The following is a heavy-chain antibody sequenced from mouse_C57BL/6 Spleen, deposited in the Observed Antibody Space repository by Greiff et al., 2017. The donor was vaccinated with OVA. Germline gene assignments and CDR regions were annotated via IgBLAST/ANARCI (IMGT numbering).Heavy chain of an antibody. CDR2: ISDGGSYT. CDR3: ARDRDSNYVLYFDY. D-gene: IGHD2-5*01. Sequence: EVKVVESGGGLVKPGGSLKLSCAASGFTFSSYAMSWVRQTPEKRLEWVATISDGGSYTYYPDNVKGRFTISRDNAKNYLYLQMSHLKSEDTAVYYCARDRDSNYVLYFDYWGQGTTLTVSS. J-gene: IGHJ2*01. CDR1: GFTFSSYA. V-gene: IGHV5-4*01.